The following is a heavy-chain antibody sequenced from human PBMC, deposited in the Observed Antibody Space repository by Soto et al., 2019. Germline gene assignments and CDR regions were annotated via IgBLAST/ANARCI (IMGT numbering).Heavy chain of an antibody. V-gene: IGHV2-5*02. CDR2: IYWDDDE. Sequence: XALYWLALIYWDDDERYSPSLKSRLTITKDPSKNQVVLTMTNMDPVDTATFYCAHRLKNDFWSGYFGFYFDYWGQGTLVTVSS. J-gene: IGHJ4*02. CDR3: AHRLKNDFWSGYFGFYFDY. D-gene: IGHD3-3*01.